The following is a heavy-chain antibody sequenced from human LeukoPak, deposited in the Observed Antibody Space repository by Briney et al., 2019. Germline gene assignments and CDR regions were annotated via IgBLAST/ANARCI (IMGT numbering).Heavy chain of an antibody. Sequence: ASVKVSCKASGYTFTTYDINWVRQATGQGLEWMGWMNPNNGNTGYAQKFQGRVTMTTNTSISTAYMELSSLRSEDTAIYYCARGIRRGYSWFDPWGQGTLVTVSS. J-gene: IGHJ5*02. CDR3: ARGIRRGYSWFDP. D-gene: IGHD2-15*01. CDR1: GYTFTTYD. V-gene: IGHV1-8*01. CDR2: MNPNNGNT.